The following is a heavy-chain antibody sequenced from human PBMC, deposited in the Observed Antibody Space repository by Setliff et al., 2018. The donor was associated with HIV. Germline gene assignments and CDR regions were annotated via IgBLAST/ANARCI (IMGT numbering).Heavy chain of an antibody. D-gene: IGHD1-26*01. J-gene: IGHJ4*02. Sequence: ASVKVSCKAFGYTFSTNAIHWVRQAPGQRLEWMGYINAGDDNTRYSEKFQGRVTITRDTSASTAYMELSSLRPDDTAVYYCAKDKTEGAMGHWGQGTLVTVSS. CDR3: AKDKTEGAMGH. CDR1: GYTFSTNA. CDR2: INAGDDNT. V-gene: IGHV1-3*01.